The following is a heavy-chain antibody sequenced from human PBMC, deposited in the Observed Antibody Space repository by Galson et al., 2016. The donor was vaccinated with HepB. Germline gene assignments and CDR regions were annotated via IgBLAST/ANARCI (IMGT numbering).Heavy chain of an antibody. Sequence: TLSLTCTVSGGYLRSGGYYWTWIRQHPGKGLEYIGYLYYSRSTHYNPSLKSRVTISVDTSKNQFSLRLSSVTAADTAVYYCARDVDTASNWFDPWGQGTLVTVSS. V-gene: IGHV4-31*03. CDR2: LYYSRST. J-gene: IGHJ5*02. D-gene: IGHD5-18*01. CDR1: GGYLRSGGYY. CDR3: ARDVDTASNWFDP.